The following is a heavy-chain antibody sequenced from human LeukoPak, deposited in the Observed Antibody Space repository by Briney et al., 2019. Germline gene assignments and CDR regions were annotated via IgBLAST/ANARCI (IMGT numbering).Heavy chain of an antibody. V-gene: IGHV4-39*01. CDR2: IYYSGST. Sequence: SETLSLTCTVSGGSISSSSYYWSWIRQPPGKGLEWIGSIYYSGSTYYNPSLKSRVTISVDTSKNQFSLKLSSVTAADTAVYYCARRGGYYYSDYWGQGTLVTVSS. D-gene: IGHD3-22*01. J-gene: IGHJ4*02. CDR3: ARRGGYYYSDY. CDR1: GGSISSSSYY.